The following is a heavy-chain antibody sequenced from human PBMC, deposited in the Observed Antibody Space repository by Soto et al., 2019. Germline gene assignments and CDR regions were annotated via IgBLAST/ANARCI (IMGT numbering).Heavy chain of an antibody. CDR3: VRDRRIYYSDPHDEFVASDYDV. D-gene: IGHD3-22*01. CDR2: FIPIFRTL. CDR1: GGIFGSHG. V-gene: IGHV1-69*01. Sequence: QVQLIQSEAEVKKPGSSVRVSCTASGGIFGSHGFSWVRQAPGQRLEWVGGFIPIFRTLTYTEKFQARVRIAADESTNTVYLALSSLTSEDTAVYYCVRDRRIYYSDPHDEFVASDYDVWGQGTMISVSS. J-gene: IGHJ3*01.